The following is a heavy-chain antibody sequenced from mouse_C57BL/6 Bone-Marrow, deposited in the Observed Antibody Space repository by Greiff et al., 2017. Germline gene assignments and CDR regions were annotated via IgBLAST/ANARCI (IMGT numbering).Heavy chain of an antibody. Sequence: EVKLVESGGGLVQPGESLKLSCESNEYEFPSHDMSWVRKTPEKRLELVAAINSDGGSTYYPDTMERRFIISRDNTKKTLYLQLSSLRSEDTALYYCARRQRDGYYWYFDVWGTGTTVTVSS. CDR1: EYEFPSHD. J-gene: IGHJ1*03. D-gene: IGHD2-3*01. CDR3: ARRQRDGYYWYFDV. CDR2: INSDGGST. V-gene: IGHV5-2*03.